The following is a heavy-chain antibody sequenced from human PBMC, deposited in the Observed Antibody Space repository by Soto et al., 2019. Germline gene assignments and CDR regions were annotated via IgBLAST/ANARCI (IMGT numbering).Heavy chain of an antibody. J-gene: IGHJ4*02. V-gene: IGHV3-33*01. CDR3: ARDQLYYYDSSAYDY. Sequence: VQLVESGGGVVQPGRSLRLSCAASGFTFSTYGMHWVRQAPGKGLEWVAVIWYDGSNKYYADSVKGRFTISRDNSKNTLYLQMNSLRAEDTAVYYCARDQLYYYDSSAYDYWGQGTLVTVSS. CDR1: GFTFSTYG. CDR2: IWYDGSNK. D-gene: IGHD3-22*01.